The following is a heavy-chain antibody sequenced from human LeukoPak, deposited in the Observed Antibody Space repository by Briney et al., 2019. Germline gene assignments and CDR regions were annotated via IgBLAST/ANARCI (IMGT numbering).Heavy chain of an antibody. V-gene: IGHV3-23*01. J-gene: IGHJ4*02. CDR1: GFTFSSYG. CDR3: AKSLYNPDPPFVC. D-gene: IGHD1-14*01. CDR2: ISGSGGNT. Sequence: PGGSLRLSCAASGFTFSSYGMSWVRQAPGKGLQWVTTISGSGGNTYYVDSVKGRFTVSRDNSKNTLYLQMNNPRSEATAVYFGAKSLYNPDPPFVCWVQGRLVSVSS.